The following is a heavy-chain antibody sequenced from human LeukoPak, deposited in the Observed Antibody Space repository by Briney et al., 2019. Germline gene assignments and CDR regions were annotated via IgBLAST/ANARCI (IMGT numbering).Heavy chain of an antibody. CDR3: ARDLPDY. CDR2: INQNGSEK. Sequence: GGSLRLSCAASGFTFSSYWMSWVRQAPGKGLEWVANINQNGSEKYYADSVKGRFTIFRDDPKNSLYLQMNSLRAEDTAIYYCARDLPDYWGRGTLVTVSS. J-gene: IGHJ4*02. V-gene: IGHV3-7*01. CDR1: GFTFSSYW.